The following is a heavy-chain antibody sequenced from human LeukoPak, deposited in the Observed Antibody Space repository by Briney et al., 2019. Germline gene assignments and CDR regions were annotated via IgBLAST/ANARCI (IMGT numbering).Heavy chain of an antibody. CDR3: VKELYSDNGGYNDAFDI. V-gene: IGHV3-64D*09. CDR2: ISSNGGST. D-gene: IGHD3-22*01. Sequence: GSLRRSCSASGFTFRNYVIHWVRQAPGNGLEYVSAISSNGGSTYYADSVKGRFTISRDNSKNTLYLQMRSLRAEDTAVYYCVKELYSDNGGYNDAFDIWGQGTPVTVSP. J-gene: IGHJ3*02. CDR1: GFTFRNYV.